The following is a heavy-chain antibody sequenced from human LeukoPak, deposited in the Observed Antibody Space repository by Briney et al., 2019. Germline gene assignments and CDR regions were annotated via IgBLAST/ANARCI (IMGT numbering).Heavy chain of an antibody. D-gene: IGHD1-26*01. CDR2: IYHSGST. J-gene: IGHJ4*02. V-gene: IGHV4-38-2*02. CDR3: AREDSGSYSDY. Sequence: MASETLSLTCTVSGYSISSGYYWGWVRQPPGKGLEWIGSIYHSGSTYYNPSLKSRVTISVDTSKNQFSLKLSSVTAADTAVYYCAREDSGSYSDYWGQGTLVTVSS. CDR1: GYSISSGYY.